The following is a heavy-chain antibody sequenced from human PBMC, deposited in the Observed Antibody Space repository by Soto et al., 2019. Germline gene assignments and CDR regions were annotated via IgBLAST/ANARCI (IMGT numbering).Heavy chain of an antibody. D-gene: IGHD2-2*01. V-gene: IGHV4-34*01. CDR2: INHSGST. Sequence: SETLPVTWAVYGGTFGGYYWSWIRQHQGKGLEWIGEINHSGSTNYNPSLKSRVTISVDTSKNQFSLKLSSVTAADTAVYYCARVQGYCSSTSCYLYYYYGMDVWGQGTTVTVSS. CDR3: ARVQGYCSSTSCYLYYYYGMDV. J-gene: IGHJ6*02. CDR1: GGTFGGYY.